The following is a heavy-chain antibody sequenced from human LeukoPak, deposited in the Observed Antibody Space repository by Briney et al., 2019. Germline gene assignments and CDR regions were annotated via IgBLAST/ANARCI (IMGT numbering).Heavy chain of an antibody. Sequence: GGSLRLSCAASGFTFSTYALNWVRQAPGKGLEWVSAISDSGGAIYYADSVKVRFTMSRDNYKNSLFLQMSSLRAEDTAVYYCARIGSAAFTDSWGQGTLVTVSS. V-gene: IGHV3-23*01. CDR3: ARIGSAAFTDS. CDR1: GFTFSTYA. D-gene: IGHD3-3*02. CDR2: ISDSGGAI. J-gene: IGHJ4*02.